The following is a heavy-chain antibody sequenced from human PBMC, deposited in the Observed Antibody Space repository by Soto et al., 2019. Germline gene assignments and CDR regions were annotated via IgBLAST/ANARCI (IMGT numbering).Heavy chain of an antibody. J-gene: IGHJ4*02. Sequence: SITITVCGCSICGYYWSWIRPTTGKGLEWIGSIYYSGSTYYNPSLKSRVTISVDTSKNQFSLKLSSVTAADTAVYYCARHDNYYDSSGHYSDYWGQGPLVT. CDR2: IYYSGST. V-gene: IGHV4-59*05. CDR1: GCSICGYY. CDR3: ARHDNYYDSSGHYSDY. D-gene: IGHD3-22*01.